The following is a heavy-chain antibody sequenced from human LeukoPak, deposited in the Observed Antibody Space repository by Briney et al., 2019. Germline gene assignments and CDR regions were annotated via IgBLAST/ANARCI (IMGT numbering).Heavy chain of an antibody. CDR3: ARGADGVSSNSRGWFDP. CDR2: ISGSGGST. CDR1: GFTFSSYG. D-gene: IGHD2-15*01. J-gene: IGHJ5*02. Sequence: PGGSLRLPCAASGFTFSSYGMSWVRQAPGKGLEWVSAISGSGGSTYYADSVKGRFTISRDNAKNSLYLQMNTLRAEDTAVYSCARGADGVSSNSRGWFDPWGQGTLVTVSS. V-gene: IGHV3-23*01.